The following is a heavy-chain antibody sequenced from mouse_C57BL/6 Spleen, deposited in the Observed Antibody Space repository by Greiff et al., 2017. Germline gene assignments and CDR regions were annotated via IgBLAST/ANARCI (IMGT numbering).Heavy chain of an antibody. D-gene: IGHD2-3*01. CDR2: IYPGDGDT. CDR3: ARGIYGYYGEVAWFAF. J-gene: IGHJ3*01. Sequence: QVQLQQSGPELVKPGASVKISCKASGYAFSSSWMNWVKQRPGKGLEWIGRIYPGDGDTNYNGTFKGKATLTADKYSSPAYMQLSSLTSEDSAVYFCARGIYGYYGEVAWFAFWGQGTLVTVSA. V-gene: IGHV1-82*01. CDR1: GYAFSSSW.